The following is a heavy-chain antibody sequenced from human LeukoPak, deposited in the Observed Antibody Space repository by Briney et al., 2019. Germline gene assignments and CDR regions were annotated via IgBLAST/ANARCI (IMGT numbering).Heavy chain of an antibody. CDR1: GGSISSGDYY. CDR2: IYYSGST. CDR3: ARDGAYGYPGFDY. V-gene: IGHV4-30-4*08. J-gene: IGHJ4*02. D-gene: IGHD5-18*01. Sequence: PSQTLPLTCTVSGGSISSGDYYWSWIRQPPGKGLEWIGYIYYSGSTYYNPSLKSRVTISVDTSKNQFSLKLSSVTAADTAVYYCARDGAYGYPGFDYWGQGTLVTVSS.